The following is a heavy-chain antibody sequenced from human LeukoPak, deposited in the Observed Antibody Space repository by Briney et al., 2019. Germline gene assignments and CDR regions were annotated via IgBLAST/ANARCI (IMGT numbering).Heavy chain of an antibody. CDR2: INPNSGGT. V-gene: IGHV1-2*02. CDR1: GYTFTGYY. Sequence: ASVKVSCKASGYTFTGYYMHWVRQAPGQGLEWMGWINPNSGGTNYAQKFQGRVTMTRDTSISTAYMELSRLRSDDTAVYYCARVWGQIKELWFGELLSSAAFDIWGQGTMVTVSS. J-gene: IGHJ3*02. D-gene: IGHD3-10*01. CDR3: ARVWGQIKELWFGELLSSAAFDI.